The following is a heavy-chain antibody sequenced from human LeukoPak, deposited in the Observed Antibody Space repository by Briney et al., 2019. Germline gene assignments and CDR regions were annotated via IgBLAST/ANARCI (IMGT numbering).Heavy chain of an antibody. CDR3: ARGLGWGATIFDY. J-gene: IGHJ4*02. Sequence: SETLSLICTVSGDSITSYYWTWIRQPPGKGLEWIGYMYHSGTTSNNPSLKSRVTISVDTSKNQFSLKVGSVTAADTAVYYCARGLGWGATIFDYWGQGALVTVSS. D-gene: IGHD1-26*01. CDR1: GDSITSYY. V-gene: IGHV4-59*01. CDR2: MYHSGTT.